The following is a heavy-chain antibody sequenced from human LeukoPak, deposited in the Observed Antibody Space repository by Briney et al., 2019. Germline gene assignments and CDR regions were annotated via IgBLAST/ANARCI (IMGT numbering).Heavy chain of an antibody. V-gene: IGHV4-34*01. CDR1: GGSFSGYY. CDR3: AVGFGELLFDY. Sequence: SETLSLTCAVYGGSFSGYYWSWIRQPPGKGLEWIGEINHSGSTNYNPSLKSRVTISVDTSKKQFSLKLSSVSAADMAVYYCAVGFGELLFDYWGQGTPVTASS. J-gene: IGHJ4*02. CDR2: INHSGST. D-gene: IGHD3-10*01.